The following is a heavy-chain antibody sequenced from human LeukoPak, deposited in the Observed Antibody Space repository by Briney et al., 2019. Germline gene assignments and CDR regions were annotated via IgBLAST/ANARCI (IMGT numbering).Heavy chain of an antibody. Sequence: ASVKVSCXASGGTFSSYTISWVRQAPGQGLEWMGRIIPILGRANYAQKFQGRGTITAEKSTSTDYMELSSLRSEDTAVYYCASPRALYCSSTSCQTANGAFDIWGQGTMVTVSS. J-gene: IGHJ3*02. CDR1: GGTFSSYT. D-gene: IGHD2-2*01. CDR2: IIPILGRA. CDR3: ASPRALYCSSTSCQTANGAFDI. V-gene: IGHV1-69*02.